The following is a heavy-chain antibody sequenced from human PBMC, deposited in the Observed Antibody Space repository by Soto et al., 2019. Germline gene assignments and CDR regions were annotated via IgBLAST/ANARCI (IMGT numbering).Heavy chain of an antibody. V-gene: IGHV3-23*01. CDR3: AKDYGATDDAFDI. CDR1: GFTFSSYA. CDR2: ISGSGGST. D-gene: IGHD4-17*01. J-gene: IGHJ3*02. Sequence: EVQLLESGGGLVQPGGSLRLSCAASGFTFSSYAMSWVRQAPGKGLEWVSAISGSGGSTYYADTVKGRFTISRDNSKNTLYLQMNSLRAEDTAVYYCAKDYGATDDAFDIWGQGTMVTVSS.